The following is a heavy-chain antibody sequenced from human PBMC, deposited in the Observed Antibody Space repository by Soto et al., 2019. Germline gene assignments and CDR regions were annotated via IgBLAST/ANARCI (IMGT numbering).Heavy chain of an antibody. D-gene: IGHD1-26*01. Sequence: QVQLVESGGGVVQPGRSLRLSCAASGFTFSSYAMHWVRQAPGKGLEWVAVISYDGSNKYYADSVKGRFTISRDNSKNTLYLQMNSLRAEDTAVYYCASLGRATTLYAFDYWGQGTLVTVSS. J-gene: IGHJ4*02. V-gene: IGHV3-30-3*01. CDR3: ASLGRATTLYAFDY. CDR2: ISYDGSNK. CDR1: GFTFSSYA.